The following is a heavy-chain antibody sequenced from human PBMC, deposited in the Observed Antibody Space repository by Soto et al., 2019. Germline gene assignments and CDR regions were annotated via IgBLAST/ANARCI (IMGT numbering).Heavy chain of an antibody. V-gene: IGHV3-21*01. CDR1: GFTFRTYG. J-gene: IGHJ4*02. Sequence: LRLSFAASGFTFRTYGMNWVRRAPGGGLEWVASISSSGSFIYYADSVKGRFTISRDDAEKSLYLQMNSLRAEDTALYYCAREPEGIAAALDYWGQGTLVTVSS. D-gene: IGHD6-13*01. CDR3: AREPEGIAAALDY. CDR2: ISSSGSFI.